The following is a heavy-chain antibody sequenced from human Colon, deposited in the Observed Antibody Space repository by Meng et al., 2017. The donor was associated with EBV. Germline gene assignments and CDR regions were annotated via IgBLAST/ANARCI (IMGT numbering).Heavy chain of an antibody. J-gene: IGHJ4*02. Sequence: GGLQQSGPGLVQPSGTLSLTCGVSGVSISSNIRWTWVRQPPGKGLEWIGDIDDSGSTNYNPSLNSRISISLDKSKNHFSLKVNSVTAADTAVYYCARGKQDAWELLAYWGQGALVTVSS. CDR3: ARGKQDAWELLAY. CDR2: IDDSGST. D-gene: IGHD1-26*01. CDR1: GVSISSNIR. V-gene: IGHV4-4*02.